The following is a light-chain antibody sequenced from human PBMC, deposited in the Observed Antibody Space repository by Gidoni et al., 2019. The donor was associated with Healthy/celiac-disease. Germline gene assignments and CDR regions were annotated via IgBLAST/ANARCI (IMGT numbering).Light chain of an antibody. V-gene: IGKV1-39*01. J-gene: IGKJ3*01. CDR2: AAS. CDR1: QSISSY. Sequence: DIQMTKSPSSLSASVGDRVTITCSASQSISSYLKWYQQKPWKAPKLLIYAASRLQIGVPSRFSGSGSVTDFTLSIRSMQPEDFATYYCQQSYSTPFTFGPGTKVDIK. CDR3: QQSYSTPFT.